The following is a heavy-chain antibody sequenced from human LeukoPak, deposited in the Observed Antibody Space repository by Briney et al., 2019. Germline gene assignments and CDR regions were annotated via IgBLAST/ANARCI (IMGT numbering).Heavy chain of an antibody. D-gene: IGHD3-10*01. CDR2: IYSGGNT. Sequence: QTGGSLGLSCAASGFSVSSNYMSWVRQTPGKGLECVSLIYSGGNTYYADSVKGRFTISRDNAKNTVFLQMSSLRAEDTALYYCARKSASGNYPLDYWGQGTLVTVSS. CDR1: GFSVSSNY. J-gene: IGHJ4*02. V-gene: IGHV3-53*01. CDR3: ARKSASGNYPLDY.